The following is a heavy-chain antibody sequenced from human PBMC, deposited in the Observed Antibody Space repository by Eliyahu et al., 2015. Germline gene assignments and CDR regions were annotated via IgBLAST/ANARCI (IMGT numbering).Heavy chain of an antibody. D-gene: IGHD3-3*01. V-gene: IGHV2-70*04. CDR2: IDWDDDK. Sequence: QVTLKESGPALVKPTQTLTLTCTVSGFSLXTSGMRVSWIRQPPGKALEWLARIDWDDDKFYSTSLKTRLTISKDTSKNQVVLTMTNMDPVDTATYYCQTISGVVIHQDYWGQGTLVTVSS. J-gene: IGHJ4*02. CDR1: GFSLXTSGMR. CDR3: QTISGVVIHQDY.